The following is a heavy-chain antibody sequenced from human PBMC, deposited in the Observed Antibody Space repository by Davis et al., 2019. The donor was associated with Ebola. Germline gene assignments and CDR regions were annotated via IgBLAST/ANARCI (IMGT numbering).Heavy chain of an antibody. V-gene: IGHV3-74*01. CDR1: GFTFSSYG. CDR3: ARDLGMGRRVDAFDI. J-gene: IGHJ3*02. Sequence: GESLKISCAASGFTFSSYGMHWVRQAPGKGLVWVSRINSDGRTTAYADSVKGRFTISRDNAKNTLYLQINTLRAEDTAVYYCARDLGMGRRVDAFDIWGQGTMVTVSS. CDR2: INSDGRTT. D-gene: IGHD7-27*01.